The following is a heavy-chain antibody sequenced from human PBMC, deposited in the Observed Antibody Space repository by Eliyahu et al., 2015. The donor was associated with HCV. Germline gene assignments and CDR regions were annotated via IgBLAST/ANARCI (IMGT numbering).Heavy chain of an antibody. J-gene: IGHJ4*02. V-gene: IGHV5-10-1*01. CDR3: ARSQYCGSDCYSPY. D-gene: IGHD2-21*02. CDR1: GYSFTNYW. Sequence: EVQLVQSGAEVKKPGESLRISCEGSGYSFTNYWISWVRQMPGKGLEWMGRINPRDSNTNYSPSFQGHVTMSADKSISTVYLQWNSLKASDTAMYYCARSQYCGSDCYSPYWGQGTLLTVSS. CDR2: INPRDSNT.